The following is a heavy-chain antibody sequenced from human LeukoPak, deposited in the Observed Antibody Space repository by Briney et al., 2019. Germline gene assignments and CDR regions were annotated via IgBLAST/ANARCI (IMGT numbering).Heavy chain of an antibody. Sequence: PGGSLRLSCAASGFTFSTYAMHWVRQAPGKGLEWVAVIPYDGSNKYYADSVKGRFTISRDNSKNTVDLQMNSLRAEDTAVYYCAKDRGIISDYWGQGTLVTVSS. CDR1: GFTFSTYA. V-gene: IGHV3-30*04. CDR3: AKDRGIISDY. D-gene: IGHD3-10*01. J-gene: IGHJ4*02. CDR2: IPYDGSNK.